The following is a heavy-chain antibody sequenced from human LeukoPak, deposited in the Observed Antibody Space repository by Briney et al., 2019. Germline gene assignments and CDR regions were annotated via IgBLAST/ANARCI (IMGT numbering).Heavy chain of an antibody. CDR2: IYTGGTT. Sequence: GGSLRLSCAASGFTVSSNYMSWVRQAPGKGLEWVSVIYTGGTTYYADSVKGRFTISRDNSKNTLYLQMNSLRAEDTAVYYCARDTPHQWLVRLYFQHWGQGTLVTVSS. CDR1: GFTVSSNY. D-gene: IGHD6-19*01. V-gene: IGHV3-53*01. J-gene: IGHJ1*01. CDR3: ARDTPHQWLVRLYFQH.